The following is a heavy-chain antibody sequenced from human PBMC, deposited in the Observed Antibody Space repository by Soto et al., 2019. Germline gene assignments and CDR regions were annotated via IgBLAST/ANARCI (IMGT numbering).Heavy chain of an antibody. J-gene: IGHJ4*02. CDR2: ISSSTM. D-gene: IGHD4-17*01. CDR3: ARDLNYGLFDY. V-gene: IGHV3-48*01. Sequence: EVQLVESGGGLVQPGGSLRLSCAASGFTFSSYSMNWVRQAPGKGLEWVSYISSSTMYYADSVKGRFTIARDNAKNSLYLQMNSLRAEDTAVYYGARDLNYGLFDYWGQGALVTVSS. CDR1: GFTFSSYS.